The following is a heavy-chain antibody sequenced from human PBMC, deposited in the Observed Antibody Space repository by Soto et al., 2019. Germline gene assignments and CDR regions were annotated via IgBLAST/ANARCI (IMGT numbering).Heavy chain of an antibody. V-gene: IGHV4-4*02. CDR2: AYHNGLT. D-gene: IGHD6-19*01. CDR3: ARDAAVPGESDRFDY. Sequence: PSEALSLTCAVSGDSVTSNVWWSWVRQPPGKGLEWIGEAYHNGLTDYNPSLKSRVTMSVDTSKNGFSLKLTHLTAADTAIYYCARDAAVPGESDRFDYWGQGTRVTVSS. CDR1: GDSVTSNVW. J-gene: IGHJ4*02.